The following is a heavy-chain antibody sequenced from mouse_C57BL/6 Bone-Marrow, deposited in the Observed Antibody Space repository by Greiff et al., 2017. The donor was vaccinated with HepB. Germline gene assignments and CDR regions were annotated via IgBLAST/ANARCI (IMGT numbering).Heavy chain of an antibody. D-gene: IGHD1-1*01. J-gene: IGHJ3*01. CDR3: ARATTVVNPPY. CDR2: IYPGSGST. CDR1: GYTFTSYW. V-gene: IGHV1-55*01. Sequence: VKLQESGAELVKPGASVKMSCKASGYTFTSYWITWVKQRPGQGLEWIGDIYPGSGSTNYNEKFKSKATLTVDTSSSTAYMQLSSLTSEDSAVYYCARATTVVNPPYWGQGTLVTVSA.